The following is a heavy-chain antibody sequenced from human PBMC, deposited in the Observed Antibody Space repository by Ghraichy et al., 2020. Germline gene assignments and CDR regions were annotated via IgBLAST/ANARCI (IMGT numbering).Heavy chain of an antibody. D-gene: IGHD6-13*01. CDR3: AHMVSPRSSWLDYYMDV. V-gene: IGHV2-5*02. CDR1: GFSLSTSGVG. Sequence: SGPTLVKPTQTLTLTCTFSGFSLSTSGVGVGWIRQPPGKALEWLALIYWDDDKRYSPSLKSRLTITKDTSKNQVVLTMTNMDPVDTATYYCAHMVSPRSSWLDYYMDVWGKGTTVTVSS. CDR2: IYWDDDK. J-gene: IGHJ6*03.